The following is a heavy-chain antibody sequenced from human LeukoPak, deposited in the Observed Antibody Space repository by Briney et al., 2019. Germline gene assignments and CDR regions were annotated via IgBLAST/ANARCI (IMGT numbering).Heavy chain of an antibody. CDR3: AKVHYYDFWSGYYYIDY. V-gene: IGHV3-23*01. J-gene: IGHJ4*02. Sequence: PGGSLRLSCAASGFTFSSYAMSWVRQAPGKGLEWVSAISGSGGSTYYADSVKGRFTISRDNSKNTLYLQMNSLRAGDTAVYYCAKVHYYDFWSGYYYIDYWGQGTLVTVSS. CDR2: ISGSGGST. D-gene: IGHD3-3*01. CDR1: GFTFSSYA.